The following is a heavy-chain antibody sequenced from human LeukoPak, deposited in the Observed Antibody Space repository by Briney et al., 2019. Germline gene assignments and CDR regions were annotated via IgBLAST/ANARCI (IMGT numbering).Heavy chain of an antibody. V-gene: IGHV3-30-3*01. CDR1: GFTFSSYA. CDR2: ISYDGSNK. Sequence: QPGGSLRLSCAASGFTFSSYAMHWVRQAPGKGLEWVAVISYDGSNKYYADTVKGRFTISRDNSKNTLYLQMNSLRAEDTAVYYCAGSYYDVMGFDPWGQGTLVTVSS. J-gene: IGHJ5*02. D-gene: IGHD3-22*01. CDR3: AGSYYDVMGFDP.